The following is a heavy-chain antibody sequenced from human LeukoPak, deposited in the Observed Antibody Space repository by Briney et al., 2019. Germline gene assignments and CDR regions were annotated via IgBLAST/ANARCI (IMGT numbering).Heavy chain of an antibody. CDR1: GVTFSTYG. D-gene: IGHD6-13*01. Sequence: PGGSLRLSCAVSGVTFSTYGMHWVRQAPGKGLEWVAFISYDGSNKYYADSVKGRFTTSRDNSKNTLYLEMNSLRPEDTALYCCAKDYSSSSDYFDFWGQGTLVTVSS. J-gene: IGHJ4*02. CDR3: AKDYSSSSDYFDF. V-gene: IGHV3-30*18. CDR2: ISYDGSNK.